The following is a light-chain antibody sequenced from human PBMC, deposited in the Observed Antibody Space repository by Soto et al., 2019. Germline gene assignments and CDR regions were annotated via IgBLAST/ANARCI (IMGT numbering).Light chain of an antibody. CDR1: ISNIGAGYG. Sequence: QSVLTQPPSVSGAPGQRVTLSCTGNISNIGAGYGVHWYQQLPGRAPKLLVYDNTKRHSGVPDRFSGSKSGTSASLAITRLQADDEADYYCQSYDSSLSGSNVVFGGGTKLTVL. V-gene: IGLV1-40*01. CDR3: QSYDSSLSGSNVV. CDR2: DNT. J-gene: IGLJ2*01.